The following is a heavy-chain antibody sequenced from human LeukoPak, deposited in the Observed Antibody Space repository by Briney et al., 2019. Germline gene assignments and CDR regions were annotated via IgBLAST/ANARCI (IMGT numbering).Heavy chain of an antibody. J-gene: IGHJ5*02. D-gene: IGHD6-13*01. V-gene: IGHV1-46*01. CDR1: GYTFTSYY. Sequence: ASVKVSCKASGYTFTSYYMHWVRQAPGQGLEWMGIINPSGGSTSYAQKFQGRVTMTRDTSTSTVYMELSSLRSEDTAVYYCARQGSSSSWLNRDKYNWFDPWGQGTLVTVSS. CDR2: INPSGGST. CDR3: ARQGSSSSWLNRDKYNWFDP.